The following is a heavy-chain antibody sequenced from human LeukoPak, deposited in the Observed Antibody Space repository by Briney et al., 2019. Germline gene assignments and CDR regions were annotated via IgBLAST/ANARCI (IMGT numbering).Heavy chain of an antibody. V-gene: IGHV3-21*01. CDR2: ISSSSSYI. Sequence: GGSLRLSCAASGFTVSNNYMNWVRQAPGKGLEWVSSISSSSSYIYYADSVKGRFTISRDNAKNSLYLQMNSLRAEDTAVYYCARAGRLTMIVVVSTYFDYWGQGTLVTVSS. CDR3: ARAGRLTMIVVVSTYFDY. CDR1: GFTVSNNY. D-gene: IGHD3-22*01. J-gene: IGHJ4*02.